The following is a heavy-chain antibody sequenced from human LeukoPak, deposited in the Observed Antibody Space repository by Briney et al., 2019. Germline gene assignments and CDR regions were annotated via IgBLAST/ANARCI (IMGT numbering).Heavy chain of an antibody. J-gene: IGHJ4*02. CDR2: MSPNSDDT. Sequence: ASVKVSCKASGYTFTSYDFNWVRQDTGQRPEWMGWMSPNSDDTGYAQKFQDRVTMTRNTSISTAYMELSSLRSDDTAVYYCARGPPNWGYDYWGPGTLVTVSS. D-gene: IGHD7-27*01. CDR3: ARGPPNWGYDY. V-gene: IGHV1-8*01. CDR1: GYTFTSYD.